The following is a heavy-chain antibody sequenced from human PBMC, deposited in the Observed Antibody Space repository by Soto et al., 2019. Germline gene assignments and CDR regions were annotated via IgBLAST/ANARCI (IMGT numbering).Heavy chain of an antibody. CDR2: INHSGST. D-gene: IGHD2-15*01. CDR1: GGSFSGYY. Sequence: QVQLQQWGAGLLKPSETLSLTCAVYGGSFSGYYWSWIRQPPGKGLEWIGEINHSGSTNYNPSLKSRVTRPVDTSKNQFSLKLSSVTAADTAVYYCARARRYCSGGSCYLVDWFDPWGQGTLVTVSS. V-gene: IGHV4-34*01. J-gene: IGHJ5*02. CDR3: ARARRYCSGGSCYLVDWFDP.